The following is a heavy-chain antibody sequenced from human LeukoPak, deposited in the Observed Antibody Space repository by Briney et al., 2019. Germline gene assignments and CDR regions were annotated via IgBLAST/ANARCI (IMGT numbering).Heavy chain of an antibody. CDR1: GFSFSGYG. V-gene: IGHV3-33*08. CDR2: VWSGGNTK. Sequence: GGSLRLSCAASGFSFSGYGMHWVRRTPGKGLEWVAVVWSGGNTKYYADSVKGRFTISRDNSKNTLYLQMNSLRADDTAVYYCARDLVGYSSSSSEGAFDIWGQGTMVTVSS. J-gene: IGHJ3*02. D-gene: IGHD6-6*01. CDR3: ARDLVGYSSSSSEGAFDI.